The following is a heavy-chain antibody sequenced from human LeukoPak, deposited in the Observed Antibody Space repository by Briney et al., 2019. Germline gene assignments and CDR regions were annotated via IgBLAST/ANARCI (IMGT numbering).Heavy chain of an antibody. D-gene: IGHD2-2*01. CDR1: GGSFSGYY. V-gene: IGHV4-34*01. CDR3: ALDCSSTSCYATRFDP. CDR2: INHSGST. Sequence: ETLSLTCAVYGGSFSGYYWSWIRQPPGKGLGWNGEINHSGSTNYNPSLKSRVTISVDTSKNQFSLKLSSVTAADTAVYYCALDCSSTSCYATRFDPWGQGTLVTVSS. J-gene: IGHJ5*02.